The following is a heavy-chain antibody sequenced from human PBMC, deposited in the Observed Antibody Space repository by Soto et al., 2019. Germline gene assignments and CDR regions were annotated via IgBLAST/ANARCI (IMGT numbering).Heavy chain of an antibody. CDR1: GLTVSNAY. Sequence: SGVSLRLSCTASGLTVSNAYMAWVRHVPGMGLEWVSVIYDNGTTYYADSVKGRFTISRDTSTNTLSLQMDSLRAEDTAVYYCVRPLPSGRNYGLDVWGQGTTVTVSS. CDR2: IYDNGTT. V-gene: IGHV3-53*01. CDR3: VRPLPSGRNYGLDV. J-gene: IGHJ6*02. D-gene: IGHD3-10*01.